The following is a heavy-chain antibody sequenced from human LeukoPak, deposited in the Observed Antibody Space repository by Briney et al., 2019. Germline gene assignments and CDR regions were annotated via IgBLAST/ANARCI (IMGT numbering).Heavy chain of an antibody. J-gene: IGHJ6*03. D-gene: IGHD6-13*01. V-gene: IGHV4-34*01. Sequence: PSETLSLTCAVYGGSFSGYYWSWIRQPPGKGLEWIGEINHSGSTNYNPSLMSRVTISVDTSKNQFSLKLSSVTAADTAVYYCARGRVYSSSWYYNYYYYMDVWGKGTTVTVSS. CDR1: GGSFSGYY. CDR3: ARGRVYSSSWYYNYYYYMDV. CDR2: INHSGST.